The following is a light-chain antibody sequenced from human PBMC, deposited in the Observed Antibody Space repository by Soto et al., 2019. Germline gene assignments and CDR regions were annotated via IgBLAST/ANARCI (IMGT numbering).Light chain of an antibody. J-gene: IGKJ1*01. CDR2: HTS. Sequence: ETVLPQSPGTLSLSPGERATLSCRASQSVGGSLAWYQQRPGQAPRLLVYHTSNRATGIPDRFSASGSGTAFTLTISRLDPEDFAVYYCQQYESSPRTFGQGTKVEIK. CDR3: QQYESSPRT. V-gene: IGKV3-20*01. CDR1: QSVGGS.